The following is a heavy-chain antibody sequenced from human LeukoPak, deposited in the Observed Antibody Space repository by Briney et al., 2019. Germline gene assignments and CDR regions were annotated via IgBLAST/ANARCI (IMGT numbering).Heavy chain of an antibody. CDR2: INPNRGGT. V-gene: IGHV1-2*02. CDR3: ARVGATGTTSPFDY. CDR1: GYTFTGYY. D-gene: IGHD1-1*01. Sequence: ASVKVSCKASGYTFTGYYMHWVRQAPGQGLEWMEWINPNRGGTNYAQKFQGRVTMTRDTSISTAYMELSRLRSDDTAVYYCARVGATGTTSPFDYWGQGTLVTVSS. J-gene: IGHJ4*02.